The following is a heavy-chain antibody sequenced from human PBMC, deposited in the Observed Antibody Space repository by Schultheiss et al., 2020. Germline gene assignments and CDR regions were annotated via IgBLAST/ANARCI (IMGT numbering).Heavy chain of an antibody. CDR3: ARGYYYFDY. D-gene: IGHD3-10*01. CDR1: GGSFSGYY. J-gene: IGHJ4*02. Sequence: SETLSLTCAVYGGSFSGYYWSWIRQHPGKGLEWIGYIYYSGSTYYNPSLKSLVTISVDTSKHQFSLKLSSVTAADTAVYYCARGYYYFDYWGQGTLVTVSS. V-gene: IGHV4-34*01. CDR2: IYYSGST.